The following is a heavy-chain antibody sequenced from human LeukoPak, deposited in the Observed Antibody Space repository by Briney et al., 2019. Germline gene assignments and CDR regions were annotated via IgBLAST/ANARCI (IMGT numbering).Heavy chain of an antibody. J-gene: IGHJ5*02. CDR2: ISGSGGST. D-gene: IGHD1-1*01. Sequence: GGSLRLSCAASGCTFSSYAMSWVRQAPGKGLEWVSAISGSGGSTYYADSVKGRFTISRDNSKNTLYLQMNSLRAEDTAVYYCANWANWRRSNWFDPWGQGTLVTVSS. V-gene: IGHV3-23*01. CDR3: ANWANWRRSNWFDP. CDR1: GCTFSSYA.